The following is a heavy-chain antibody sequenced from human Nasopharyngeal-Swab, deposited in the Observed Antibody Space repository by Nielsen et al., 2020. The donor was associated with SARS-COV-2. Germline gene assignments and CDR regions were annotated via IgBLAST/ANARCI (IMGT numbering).Heavy chain of an antibody. V-gene: IGHV3-33*06. Sequence: VRQAPGKGLEWVAVIWYDGSNKYYADSVKGRFTISRDNSKNTLYLQMNSLRAEDTAVYYCAKQSWGYSYGYYFDYRGQGTLVTVSS. CDR2: IWYDGSNK. CDR3: AKQSWGYSYGYYFDY. D-gene: IGHD5-18*01. J-gene: IGHJ4*02.